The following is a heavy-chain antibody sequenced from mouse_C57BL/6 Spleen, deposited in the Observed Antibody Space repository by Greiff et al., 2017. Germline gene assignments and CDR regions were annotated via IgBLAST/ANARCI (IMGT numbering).Heavy chain of an antibody. Sequence: VQLQQSGPELVKPGASVKMSCKASGYTFTDYNMHWVKQSHGKSLEWIGYINPNNGGTSYNQKFKGKATLTVNKSSSTAYMELRSLTSEDSAVYYCARWGTTVVAHFDYWGQGTTRTGSS. D-gene: IGHD1-1*01. J-gene: IGHJ2*01. V-gene: IGHV1-22*01. CDR1: GYTFTDYN. CDR3: ARWGTTVVAHFDY. CDR2: INPNNGGT.